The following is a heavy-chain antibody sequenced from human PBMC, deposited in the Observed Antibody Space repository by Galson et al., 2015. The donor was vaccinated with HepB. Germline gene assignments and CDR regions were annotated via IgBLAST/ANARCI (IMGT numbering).Heavy chain of an antibody. Sequence: SLRLSCAASGFTFSSYWMHWVRQAPGKGLVWVSRINSDGSSTSYADSVKGRFTISRDNAKNTLYLQMDSLRAEDTAVYYCAKNGYSGYGSFDYWGQGTLVTVSS. CDR3: AKNGYSGYGSFDY. D-gene: IGHD5-12*01. CDR2: INSDGSST. V-gene: IGHV3-74*01. J-gene: IGHJ4*02. CDR1: GFTFSSYW.